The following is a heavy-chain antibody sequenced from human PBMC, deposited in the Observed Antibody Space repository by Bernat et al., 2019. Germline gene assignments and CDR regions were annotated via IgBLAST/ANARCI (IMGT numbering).Heavy chain of an antibody. CDR2: IDRDGSST. CDR3: ARRDGYKSIIDY. V-gene: IGHV3-74*01. D-gene: IGHD5-24*01. J-gene: IGHJ4*02. Sequence: EVQLVESGGGLVQPGGSLRLSCAASGFTFSSYWMHWVRQAPDKGLVWVSRIDRDGSSTNYADSVRGRFTISRDNAKNTLYLQMNSLRADDTAVYYCARRDGYKSIIDYWGQGTLVAVSS. CDR1: GFTFSSYW.